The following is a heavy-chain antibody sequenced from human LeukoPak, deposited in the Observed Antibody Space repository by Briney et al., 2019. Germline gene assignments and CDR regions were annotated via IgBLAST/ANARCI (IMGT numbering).Heavy chain of an antibody. J-gene: IGHJ3*02. CDR2: INHSGST. V-gene: IGHV4-34*01. Sequence: PSETLSLTCAVYGGSFSGYYWSWIRQPPGKGLEWIGEINHSGSTNYNPSLKSRVTISLDTSKNQFSLKLSSVTAADTAVYYCARGLDAFDIWGQGTMVTVSS. CDR1: GGSFSGYY. CDR3: ARGLDAFDI.